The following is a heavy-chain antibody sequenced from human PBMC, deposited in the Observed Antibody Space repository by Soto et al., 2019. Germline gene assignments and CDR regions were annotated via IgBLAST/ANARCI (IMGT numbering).Heavy chain of an antibody. V-gene: IGHV4-34*01. CDR2: INHSGST. CDR1: GGSFSSYY. Sequence: SETLSLTCAVYGGSFSSYYWSWIRQPPGKGLEWIGEINHSGSTNSNPSLKSRVAISVDTSKNQFSLKLSSVTAADTAVYYCARGDYAYMWGSDRPNAVDVWGQGTMVTVS. CDR3: ARGDYAYMWGSDRPNAVDV. D-gene: IGHD3-16*02. J-gene: IGHJ3*01.